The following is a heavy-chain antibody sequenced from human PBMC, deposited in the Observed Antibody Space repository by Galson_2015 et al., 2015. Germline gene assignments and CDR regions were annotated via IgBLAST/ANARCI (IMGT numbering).Heavy chain of an antibody. J-gene: IGHJ5*02. Sequence: SLRLSCAASGFTFSGSAVHWVRQASGKGLEWVGRIRRNANNYATSYAASVAVRFTISRDDSKNTAYLQMNSLKTEDTAVYFCLVRYNNFWSGYAWGQGTLVTVSP. CDR1: GFTFSGSA. V-gene: IGHV3-73*01. CDR3: LVRYNNFWSGYA. CDR2: IRRNANNYAT. D-gene: IGHD3-3*01.